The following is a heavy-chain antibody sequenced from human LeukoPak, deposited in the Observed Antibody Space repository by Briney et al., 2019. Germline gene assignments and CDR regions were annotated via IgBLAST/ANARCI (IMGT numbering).Heavy chain of an antibody. CDR1: GFPFNAYW. Sequence: GGSLRLSCAASGFPFNAYWMTWVRQAPGKGLEWVANIRQDGDTKYYVDSVKGRFTISRDNAMNSLYLQMNSLRAEDTAIYYCARCLPYGTTWYGRSDFWGQGTLVTVSS. D-gene: IGHD6-13*01. J-gene: IGHJ4*02. V-gene: IGHV3-7*03. CDR3: ARCLPYGTTWYGRSDF. CDR2: IRQDGDTK.